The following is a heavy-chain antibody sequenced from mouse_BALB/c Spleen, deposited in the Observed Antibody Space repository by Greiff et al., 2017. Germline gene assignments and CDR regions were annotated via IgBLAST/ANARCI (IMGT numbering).Heavy chain of an antibody. CDR3: ARSPVLLGRGVMDY. D-gene: IGHD4-1*01. V-gene: IGHV2-2*02. Sequence: VMLVESGPGLVQPSQSLSITCTVSGFSLTSYGVHWVRQSPGKGLEWLGVIWSGGSTDYNAAFISRLSISKDNSKSQVFFKMNSLQANDTAIYYCARSPVLLGRGVMDYWGQGTSVTVSS. CDR1: GFSLTSYG. CDR2: IWSGGST. J-gene: IGHJ4*01.